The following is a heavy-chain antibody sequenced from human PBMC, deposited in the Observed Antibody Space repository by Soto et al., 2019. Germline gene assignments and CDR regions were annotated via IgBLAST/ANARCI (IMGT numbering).Heavy chain of an antibody. Sequence: GASVKVSCKVSGYTLTELSMHWVRQAPGKGLEWMGGFDPEDGETIYAQKFQGRVTVTEDTSTDTAYMELSSLRSEDTAVYYCATDLLWFGDILAGTFDPWGQGTLVTVSS. CDR1: GYTLTELS. CDR3: ATDLLWFGDILAGTFDP. CDR2: FDPEDGET. D-gene: IGHD3-10*01. J-gene: IGHJ5*02. V-gene: IGHV1-24*01.